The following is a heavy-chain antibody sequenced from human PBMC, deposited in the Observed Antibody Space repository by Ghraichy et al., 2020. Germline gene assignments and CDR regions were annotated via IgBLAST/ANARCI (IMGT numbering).Heavy chain of an antibody. CDR3: ASSGYYSYFDY. V-gene: IGHV3-53*01. J-gene: IGHJ4*02. CDR1: GFTVSSNY. Sequence: LSLTCAASGFTVSSNYMSWVRQAPGKGLEWVSVIYSGGSTYYADSVKGRFTISRDNSKNTLYLQMNSLRAEDTAVYYCASSGYYSYFDYWGQGTLVTVSS. D-gene: IGHD3-22*01. CDR2: IYSGGST.